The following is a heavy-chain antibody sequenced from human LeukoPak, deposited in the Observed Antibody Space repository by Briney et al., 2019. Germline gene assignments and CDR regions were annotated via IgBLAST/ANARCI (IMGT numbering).Heavy chain of an antibody. CDR2: ISSSGSTT. CDR3: AKDFWAGGTNGVYVT. CDR1: GFTFSDYY. J-gene: IGHJ4*02. D-gene: IGHD2-8*01. V-gene: IGHV3-11*01. Sequence: GGSLRLSCAASGFTFSDYYMNWIRQAPGKGLEWVSSISSSGSTTNYADSAKGRFTISRDNAKNTLYLQMNSLRAEDTAVYYCAKDFWAGGTNGVYVTWGQGTLVTVSS.